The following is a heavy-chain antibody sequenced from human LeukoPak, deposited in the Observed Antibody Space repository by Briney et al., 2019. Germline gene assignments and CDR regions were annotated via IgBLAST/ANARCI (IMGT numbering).Heavy chain of an antibody. Sequence: ASVKVSCKASGYTFTGYYMHWVRQAPGQGLEWMGWINPNSGGTNYAQKFQGWVTMTRDTSISTAYMELSRLRSDDTAVYYCAIPRIAAGGMDVWGQGTTVTVSS. CDR2: INPNSGGT. CDR3: AIPRIAAGGMDV. J-gene: IGHJ6*02. CDR1: GYTFTGYY. D-gene: IGHD6-13*01. V-gene: IGHV1-2*04.